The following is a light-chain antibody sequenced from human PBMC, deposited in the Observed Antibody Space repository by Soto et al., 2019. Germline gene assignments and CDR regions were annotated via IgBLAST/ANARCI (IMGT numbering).Light chain of an antibody. CDR3: ALWDDSLHNWV. Sequence: QSVLTQPPSVSAAPGQRVSISCSGGSSNIGKNSVSWYQQLPATAPKLLIYDDHQRPSGVPDRFSGSKSGTSASLAINGLQSEDEADYYCALWDDSLHNWVFGGGTKLTVL. CDR2: DDH. J-gene: IGLJ3*02. CDR1: SSNIGKNS. V-gene: IGLV1-44*01.